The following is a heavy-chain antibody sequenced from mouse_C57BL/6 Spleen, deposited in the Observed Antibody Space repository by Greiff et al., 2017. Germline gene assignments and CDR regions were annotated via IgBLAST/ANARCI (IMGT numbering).Heavy chain of an antibody. D-gene: IGHD2-1*01. V-gene: IGHV1-81*01. CDR1: GYTFTSYG. CDR2: IYPRSCNT. Sequence: VMLVESGAELARPGASVKLSCKASGYTFTSYGISWVKQRTGQGLEWIGEIYPRSCNTYYNEKFKGKATLTADKSASTAYMELRSLTSEDSAVYFCAVYGNYAMDYWGQGTSVTVSS. CDR3: AVYGNYAMDY. J-gene: IGHJ4*01.